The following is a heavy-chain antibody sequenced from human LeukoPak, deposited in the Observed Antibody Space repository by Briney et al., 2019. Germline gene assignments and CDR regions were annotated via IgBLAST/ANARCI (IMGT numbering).Heavy chain of an antibody. Sequence: ASVKVSCKASGYTFTGYYMHWVRQAPGQGLEWMGRINPNSGGTNYAQKFQGRCTMTRDTSISTAYMELSRLRSDDTAVYYCARDLPVYYYDSSGYLSDYWGQGTLVTVSS. D-gene: IGHD3-22*01. V-gene: IGHV1-2*06. J-gene: IGHJ4*02. CDR3: ARDLPVYYYDSSGYLSDY. CDR2: INPNSGGT. CDR1: GYTFTGYY.